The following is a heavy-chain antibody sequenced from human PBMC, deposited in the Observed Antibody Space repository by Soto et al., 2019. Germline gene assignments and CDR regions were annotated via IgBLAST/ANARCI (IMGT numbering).Heavy chain of an antibody. CDR3: ARGPPSGYDFWSGYLDWFDP. CDR2: IYYSGST. Sequence: SETLSLTCTVSGGSVSSGSYYWSWIRQPPGKGLEWIGYIYYSGSTNYNPSLKSRVTISVDTSKNQFSLKLSSVTAADTAVYYCARGPPSGYDFWSGYLDWFDPWGQGTLVTVSS. CDR1: GGSVSSGSYY. V-gene: IGHV4-61*01. J-gene: IGHJ5*02. D-gene: IGHD3-3*01.